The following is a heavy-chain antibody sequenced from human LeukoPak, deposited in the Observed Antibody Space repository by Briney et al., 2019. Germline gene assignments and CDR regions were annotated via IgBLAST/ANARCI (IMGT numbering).Heavy chain of an antibody. CDR1: GFTFTNYW. V-gene: IGHV3-7*01. D-gene: IGHD6-19*01. CDR3: ARCGYSSGWQTEIDY. CDR2: IYLDGSRA. J-gene: IGHJ4*02. Sequence: PGGSLRLSCAVSGFTFTNYWMSWARQSPGKGLEWVANIYLDGSRAYYVDSVKGRFTISRDNAKNSLYLQMNSLRAEDTAVYYCARCGYSSGWQTEIDYWGQGTLVTVSS.